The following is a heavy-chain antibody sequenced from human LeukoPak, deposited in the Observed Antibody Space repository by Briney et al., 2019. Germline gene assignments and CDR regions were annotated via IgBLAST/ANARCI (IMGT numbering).Heavy chain of an antibody. CDR2: ISGDGSRT. CDR3: ARDRGYCIDC. J-gene: IGHJ4*02. V-gene: IGHV3-74*01. Sequence: GRSLRLSCAASGFTFSSYWTHWVRQAPGNGLVWVSHISGDGSRTSYADSVKGRFTISRDNAKNTLYLQMNSLRDEDTAVYYCARDRGYCIDCWGQGTLVTVSS. CDR1: GFTFSSYW. D-gene: IGHD2-15*01.